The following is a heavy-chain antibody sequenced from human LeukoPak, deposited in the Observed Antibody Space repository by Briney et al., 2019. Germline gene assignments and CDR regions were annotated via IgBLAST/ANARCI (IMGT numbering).Heavy chain of an antibody. D-gene: IGHD1-26*01. J-gene: IGHJ4*02. CDR1: GGSISSYY. CDR2: IFYNGST. Sequence: TSETLSLTCTVSGGSISSYYWEWIRQPPGKGLEWVGSIFYNGSTNYNPSLKSRVTMSVDTSKNQFSLRLSSVTATDTAVYYCATRRSGSHPYYWGQGTLVTVSS. V-gene: IGHV4-59*05. CDR3: ATRRSGSHPYY.